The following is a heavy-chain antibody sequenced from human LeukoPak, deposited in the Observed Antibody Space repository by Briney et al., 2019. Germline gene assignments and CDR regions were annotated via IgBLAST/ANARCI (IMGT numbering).Heavy chain of an antibody. D-gene: IGHD4-17*01. J-gene: IGHJ5*02. Sequence: SETLSLTCTVSGGSISSYYWSWIRQPPGKGLEWIGYIYYSGSTNYNPSLKSRVTISVDTSKNQFSLKLSSVTAADTAVYYCARVVGGDWFDPWGQGTLVTVSS. CDR1: GGSISSYY. CDR2: IYYSGST. CDR3: ARVVGGDWFDP. V-gene: IGHV4-59*01.